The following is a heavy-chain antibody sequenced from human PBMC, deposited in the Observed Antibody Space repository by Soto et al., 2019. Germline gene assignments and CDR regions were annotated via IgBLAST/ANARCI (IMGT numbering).Heavy chain of an antibody. V-gene: IGHV4-34*01. Sequence: QVQLQQWGAGLLKPSETLSLTCAVYGGSFSGYYWSWIRQPPGKGLEWIGEINHSGSTNYNPSVKSRVTISVDTSKNQFSLKLSSVTAADTAVYYCARLEDRLGYCSGGSCYGWFDPWGQGTLVTVSS. CDR1: GGSFSGYY. CDR2: INHSGST. J-gene: IGHJ5*02. D-gene: IGHD2-15*01. CDR3: ARLEDRLGYCSGGSCYGWFDP.